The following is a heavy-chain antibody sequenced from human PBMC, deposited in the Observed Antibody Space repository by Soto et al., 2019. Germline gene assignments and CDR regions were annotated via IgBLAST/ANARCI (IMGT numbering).Heavy chain of an antibody. Sequence: GGSLRLSCTASGFTFGDYAMSWFRQAPGKGLEWVGFIRSKAYGGTTEYAASVKGRFTISRDDSKSIAYLQMNSLKTEDTAVYYCTSSTYYDFWSGYLADYWGQGTLVTVSS. J-gene: IGHJ4*02. CDR1: GFTFGDYA. CDR3: TSSTYYDFWSGYLADY. D-gene: IGHD3-3*01. CDR2: IRSKAYGGTT. V-gene: IGHV3-49*03.